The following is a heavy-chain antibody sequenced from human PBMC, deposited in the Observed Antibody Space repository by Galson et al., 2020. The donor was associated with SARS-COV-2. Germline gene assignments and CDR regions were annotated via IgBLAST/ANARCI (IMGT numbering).Heavy chain of an antibody. CDR3: TGEGWQGGY. D-gene: IGHD6-19*01. CDR2: IKGDGSET. Sequence: GESLKISCVVSGFTFQDFWMSWVRQAPGKGLEWVANIKGDGSETNYVDSVKGRFSISRDNAVNSLFLQMNNLRVEDTAVYYCTGEGWQGGYWGQGTRVTVSS. CDR1: GFTFQDFW. J-gene: IGHJ4*02. V-gene: IGHV3-7*01.